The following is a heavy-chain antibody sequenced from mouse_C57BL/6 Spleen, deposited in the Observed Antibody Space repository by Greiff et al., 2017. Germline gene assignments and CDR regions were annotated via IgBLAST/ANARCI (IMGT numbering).Heavy chain of an antibody. CDR1: GYTFTSYW. J-gene: IGHJ4*01. CDR2: IDPNSGGT. CDR3: ARSGGTTVVATYYYAMDY. Sequence: QVQLKQPGAELVKPGASVKLSCKASGYTFTSYWMHWVKQRPGRGLEWIGRIDPNSGGTKYNEKFKSKATLTVDKPSSTAYMQLSSLTSEDSAVYYCARSGGTTVVATYYYAMDYWGQGTSVTVSS. V-gene: IGHV1-72*01. D-gene: IGHD1-1*01.